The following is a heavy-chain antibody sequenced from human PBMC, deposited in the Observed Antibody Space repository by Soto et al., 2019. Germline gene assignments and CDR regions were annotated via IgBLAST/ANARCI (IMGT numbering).Heavy chain of an antibody. V-gene: IGHV3-30-3*01. D-gene: IGHD3-22*01. J-gene: IGHJ4*02. CDR2: VFNDESSI. CDR3: ATGAAYYYDTSRY. CDR1: GSGFSALA. Sequence: GGFMSLSCAASGSGFSALARHWLRQHPGKGLEWVAVVFNDESSISYADSVKCRFTISRDNSRNTLYLQMTSLRLEDTALYYCATGAAYYYDTSRYWGQRTLVTVSS.